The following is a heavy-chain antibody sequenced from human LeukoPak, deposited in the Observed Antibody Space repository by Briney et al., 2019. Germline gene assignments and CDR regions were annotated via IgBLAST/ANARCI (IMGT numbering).Heavy chain of an antibody. J-gene: IGHJ6*03. D-gene: IGHD5-18*01. Sequence: PGRSLRLSCAASGFTFSSYAMHWVRQAPGKGLEWVAVISYDGSNKYYADSVKGRFTISRDNSKNTLYLQMNSLRAEDTAVYYCAREGDTAMTAGYYYYMDVWGKGTTVTVS. V-gene: IGHV3-30*04. CDR3: AREGDTAMTAGYYYYMDV. CDR2: ISYDGSNK. CDR1: GFTFSSYA.